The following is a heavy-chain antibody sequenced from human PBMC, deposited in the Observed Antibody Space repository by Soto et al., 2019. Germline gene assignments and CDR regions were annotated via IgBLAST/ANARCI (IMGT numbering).Heavy chain of an antibody. CDR2: FSGNGVST. V-gene: IGHV3-23*01. D-gene: IGHD3-10*01. Sequence: GGSLRLSCTASGFTFGSYAMNWVRQAPGKGLEWVSGFSGNGVSTYYADSVKGRFTISRDNSKNTLYLQMNSLRAEDTAVYHCAKSYGLGRGYFDSWGQGTQVTVSS. CDR3: AKSYGLGRGYFDS. J-gene: IGHJ4*02. CDR1: GFTFGSYA.